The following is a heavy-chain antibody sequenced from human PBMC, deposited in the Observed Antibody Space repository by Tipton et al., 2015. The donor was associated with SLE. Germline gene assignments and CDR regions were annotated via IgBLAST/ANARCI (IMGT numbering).Heavy chain of an antibody. Sequence: GSLRLSCAASGFTFSSFSMSWVRQLPGQGLEWVASIKQDGSEKRYVDSVKGRFSISRDNAKNSLHLQMDRLRAEDTAVYFCASYGDYEDVFDLWGQGTMVTVSS. J-gene: IGHJ3*01. CDR2: IKQDGSEK. D-gene: IGHD4-17*01. CDR3: ASYGDYEDVFDL. CDR1: GFTFSSFS. V-gene: IGHV3-7*01.